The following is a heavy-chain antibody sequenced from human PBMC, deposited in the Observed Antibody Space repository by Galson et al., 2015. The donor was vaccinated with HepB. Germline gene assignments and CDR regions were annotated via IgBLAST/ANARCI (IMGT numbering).Heavy chain of an antibody. Sequence: PALVKPTQTLTLTCTVSGFSLSNARMGVSWIRQPPGKALEWLAHIFSNDEKSYSTSLKSRLTISKDTSKSQVVLTMTNMDPVDTATYYCARIPVPAAAVVCFDYWGQGTLVTVSS. CDR3: ARIPVPAAAVVCFDY. CDR2: IFSNDEK. V-gene: IGHV2-26*01. CDR1: GFSLSNARMG. D-gene: IGHD6-13*01. J-gene: IGHJ4*02.